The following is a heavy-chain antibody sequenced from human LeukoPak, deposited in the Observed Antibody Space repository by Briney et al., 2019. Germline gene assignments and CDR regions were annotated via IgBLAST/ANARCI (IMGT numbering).Heavy chain of an antibody. D-gene: IGHD2-15*01. V-gene: IGHV3-21*01. J-gene: IGHJ4*02. Sequence: GGSLRLSCAASGFTFSSYSMNWVRQAPGKGLEWVSSISSSSSYIYYADSVKGRFTISRDSAKNSLYLQMNSLRAEDTAVYYCARDLGYEVAGPIDYWGQGTLVTVPS. CDR1: GFTFSSYS. CDR3: ARDLGYEVAGPIDY. CDR2: ISSSSSYI.